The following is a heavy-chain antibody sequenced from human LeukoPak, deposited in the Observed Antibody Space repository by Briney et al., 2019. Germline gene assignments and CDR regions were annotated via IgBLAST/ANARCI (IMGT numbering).Heavy chain of an antibody. CDR3: ARGTVADDY. D-gene: IGHD6-19*01. CDR1: GYTFTSNY. Sequence: ASVKVSCKASGYTFTSNYIHWVRQAPGQGLEWMGMIYPRDGSTSYAQKFQGRVTITADESTSTAYMELSSLRSEDTAVYYCARGTVADDYWGQGTLVTVSS. J-gene: IGHJ4*02. CDR2: IYPRDGST. V-gene: IGHV1-46*01.